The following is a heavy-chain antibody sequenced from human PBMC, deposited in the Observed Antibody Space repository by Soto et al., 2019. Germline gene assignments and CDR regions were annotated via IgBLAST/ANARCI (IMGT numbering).Heavy chain of an antibody. CDR2: IIPIFGTA. Sequence: QVQLVQSGAEVKKPGSSVKVSCKASGGTFSSYAISWVRQAPGQGLEWMGGIIPIFGTANYAQKFQGRVTITAAESTSTAYMALSSLRSEDTAVYYRAGIQQWLAGSSYFDPWGRGTMVTVSS. CDR3: AGIQQWLAGSSYFDP. V-gene: IGHV1-69*12. CDR1: GGTFSSYA. J-gene: IGHJ2*01. D-gene: IGHD6-19*01.